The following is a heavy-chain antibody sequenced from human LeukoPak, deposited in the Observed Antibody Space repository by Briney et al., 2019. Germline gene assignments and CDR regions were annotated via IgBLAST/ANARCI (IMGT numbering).Heavy chain of an antibody. J-gene: IGHJ4*02. CDR2: ISGSGGST. Sequence: GGSLRLSCAASGFTFSSYAMSWVRQAPGKGLEWVSSISGSGGSTYCADSVKGRFTISRDNAKNSLYLQMNSLRAEDTAVYYCARGGLRIAAAVWGQGTLVTVSS. CDR1: GFTFSSYA. CDR3: ARGGLRIAAAV. D-gene: IGHD6-25*01. V-gene: IGHV3-23*01.